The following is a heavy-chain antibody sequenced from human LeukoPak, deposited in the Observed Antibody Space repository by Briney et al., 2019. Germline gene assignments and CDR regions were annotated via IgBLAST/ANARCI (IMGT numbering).Heavy chain of an antibody. J-gene: IGHJ2*01. Sequence: ASVTVSFQCSGYTFIVDLINWVRQAPGKGGERMGWINPKSGDTNFAQQVEGRFTMTRDTSITTVYMDLSSLRSDDTAVYFCARVTRFCSRSCPSRIWYFYLWGRGTLVTVSS. CDR2: INPKSGDT. D-gene: IGHD2-2*01. CDR1: GYTFIVDL. CDR3: ARVTRFCSRSCPSRIWYFYL. V-gene: IGHV1-2*02.